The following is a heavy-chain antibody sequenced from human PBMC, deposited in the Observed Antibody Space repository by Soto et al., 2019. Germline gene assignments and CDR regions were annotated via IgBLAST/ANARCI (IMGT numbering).Heavy chain of an antibody. CDR3: ARMDYGDYALYY. D-gene: IGHD4-17*01. V-gene: IGHV3-7*03. CDR2: IRFDGSEK. CDR1: GFTFNSYW. Sequence: PGGSLRLSCAASGFTFNSYWMSWVRQSPGKGLQWVANIRFDGSEKYYVDSVKGRFTVSRHNSKNTLYLQMNSLRAEDTAVYYCARMDYGDYALYYWGQGTLVTVSS. J-gene: IGHJ4*02.